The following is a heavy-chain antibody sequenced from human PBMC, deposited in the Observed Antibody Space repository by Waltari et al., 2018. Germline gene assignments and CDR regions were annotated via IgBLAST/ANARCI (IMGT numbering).Heavy chain of an antibody. CDR2: INHSGST. CDR3: ARGRNARIIAAAGTTPSPWYFDL. J-gene: IGHJ2*01. Sequence: QVQLQQWGAGLLKPSETLSLTCAVYGGSFSGYYWSCIRQPPGQGLELIGEINHSGSTNYNPSLKSRVTISVDTSKNQFSLKLSSVTAADTAVYYCARGRNARIIAAAGTTPSPWYFDLWGRGTLVTVSS. V-gene: IGHV4-34*01. D-gene: IGHD6-13*01. CDR1: GGSFSGYY.